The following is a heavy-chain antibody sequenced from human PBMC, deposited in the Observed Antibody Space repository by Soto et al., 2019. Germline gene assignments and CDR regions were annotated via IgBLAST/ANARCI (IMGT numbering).Heavy chain of an antibody. CDR1: GYSFTSYW. D-gene: IGHD6-19*01. V-gene: IGHV5-51*01. J-gene: IGHJ6*02. CDR3: ARPREAGKYYYGVDV. Sequence: GESLKISCKGSGYSFTSYWIGWVRQMPGKGLEWKGIIYPGDSDTRYSPSFQGQVTISADKSISTAYLQWSSLKASDTAMYYCARPREAGKYYYGVDVWGQGTTVTVSS. CDR2: IYPGDSDT.